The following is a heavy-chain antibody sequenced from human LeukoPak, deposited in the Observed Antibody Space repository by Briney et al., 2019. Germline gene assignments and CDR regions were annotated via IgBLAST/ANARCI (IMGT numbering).Heavy chain of an antibody. J-gene: IGHJ4*02. CDR3: ARGALYSSSADYFDY. D-gene: IGHD6-6*01. CDR1: GGTFSSYA. CDR2: IIPIFGTA. V-gene: IGHV1-69*13. Sequence: SVKVSCKASGGTFSSYAISWVRQAPGQGLEWMGGIIPIFGTANYAQKFQGRVTITADESTSTAYMELSSLRSEDTAVYYCARGALYSSSADYFDYWGQGTLVTVSS.